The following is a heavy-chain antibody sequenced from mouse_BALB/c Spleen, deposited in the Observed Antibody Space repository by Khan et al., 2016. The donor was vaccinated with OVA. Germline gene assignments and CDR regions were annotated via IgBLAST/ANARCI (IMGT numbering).Heavy chain of an antibody. D-gene: IGHD2-14*01. CDR3: ARNYRYDY. V-gene: IGHV3-2*02. Sequence: EVQLQESGPGLVKPSQSLSLTCTVTGYSITSDYAWNWIRQFPGNKLEWMGYISYSGRTSYNPSLKSRIFITRDTSKKQFFLRWNSVTTEDTATYYCARNYRYDYWGQGTTLTVSS. J-gene: IGHJ2*01. CDR1: GYSITSDYA. CDR2: ISYSGRT.